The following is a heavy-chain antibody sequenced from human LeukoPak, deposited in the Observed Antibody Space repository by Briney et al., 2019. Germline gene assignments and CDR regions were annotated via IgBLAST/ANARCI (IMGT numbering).Heavy chain of an antibody. D-gene: IGHD6-13*01. CDR1: GFSFDTYA. CDR3: AKDRSIAAGDDAFDI. J-gene: IGHJ3*02. CDR2: ISGSGIST. V-gene: IGHV3-23*01. Sequence: GGSLRLSCTASGFSFDTYAMNWVRQAPGKGLEWVSHISGSGISTYYADSVKGRFTFSRDNSKNTLYLQMNSLRAEDTAVYYCAKDRSIAAGDDAFDIWGQGTMVTVSS.